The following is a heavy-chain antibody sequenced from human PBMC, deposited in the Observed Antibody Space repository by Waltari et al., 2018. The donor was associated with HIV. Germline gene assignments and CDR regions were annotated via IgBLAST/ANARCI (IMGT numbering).Heavy chain of an antibody. Sequence: EAQLVESGGGLVKPGGSLRLPCAASGFTFSNAWMTWVRQAPGKGLEWVGRIKSRADGGTTDHAAPVKDRFTISRDDSKSTLFLQMNSLKTEDTAVYYCTTAPDYWGQGTLVTVSS. V-gene: IGHV3-15*01. CDR1: GFTFSNAW. J-gene: IGHJ4*02. CDR3: TTAPDY. CDR2: IKSRADGGTT.